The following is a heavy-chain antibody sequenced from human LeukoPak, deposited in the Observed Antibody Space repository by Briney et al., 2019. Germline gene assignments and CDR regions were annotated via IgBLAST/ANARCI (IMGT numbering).Heavy chain of an antibody. CDR3: ARMTTGHDF. CDR2: VNHSGYT. J-gene: IGHJ4*02. V-gene: IGHV4-34*04. CDR1: GTSFSSYY. Sequence: SETLSLTCAVSGTSFSSYYWSSIRQPPGKWLEWIGEVNHSGYTNDNPSLKSRATISVDTSKNQFSLRLRPVTAADTAVYFCARMTTGHDFWGQGTLVTVSS. D-gene: IGHD4-17*01.